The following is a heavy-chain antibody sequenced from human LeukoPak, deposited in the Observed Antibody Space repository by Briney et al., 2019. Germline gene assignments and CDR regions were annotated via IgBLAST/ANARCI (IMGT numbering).Heavy chain of an antibody. CDR2: ISGSGNTT. CDR3: AKGPAPYCSGGSCYSPHWYFDL. J-gene: IGHJ2*01. V-gene: IGHV3-23*01. D-gene: IGHD2-15*01. CDR1: QFTFSNCA. Sequence: GGSLRLSCAASQFTFSNCAMSWVRQAPGKGLEWVSAISGSGNTTYFGDSVTGRFTISRDNPKNTVYLQMNSLSAEDTAVYYCAKGPAPYCSGGSCYSPHWYFDLWGRGTLVTVSS.